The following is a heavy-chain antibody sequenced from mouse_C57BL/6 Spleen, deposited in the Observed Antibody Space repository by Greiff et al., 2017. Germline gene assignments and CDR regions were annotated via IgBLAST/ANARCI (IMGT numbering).Heavy chain of an antibody. V-gene: IGHV5-17*01. CDR1: GFTFSDYG. CDR3: ARSIYGSTFAY. CDR2: ISSGSSTI. Sequence: EVQVVESGGGLVKPGGSLKLSCAASGFTFSDYGMHWVRQAPEKGLEWVAYISSGSSTIYYADTVKGRFTISRDNAKNTLFLQMTSLRSEDTAMYYCARSIYGSTFAYWGQGTLVTVSA. D-gene: IGHD1-1*01. J-gene: IGHJ3*01.